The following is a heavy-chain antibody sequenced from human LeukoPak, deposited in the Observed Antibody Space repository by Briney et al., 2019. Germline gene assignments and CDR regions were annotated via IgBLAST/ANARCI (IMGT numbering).Heavy chain of an antibody. D-gene: IGHD3-10*01. J-gene: IGHJ4*02. CDR2: INHSGST. CDR1: GGSFSGYY. Sequence: SETLSLTCAVYGGSFSGYYWSWIRQPPGKGLEWIEEINHSGSTNYNPSLKSRVTISVDTSKNQFSLKLSSVTAADTAVYYCARATSWGSGRPLVRGYYFDYWGQGTLVTVSS. CDR3: ARATSWGSGRPLVRGYYFDY. V-gene: IGHV4-34*01.